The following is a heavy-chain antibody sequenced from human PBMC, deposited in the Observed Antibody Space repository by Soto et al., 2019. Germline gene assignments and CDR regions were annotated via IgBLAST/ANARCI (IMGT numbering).Heavy chain of an antibody. CDR3: ARTDKYTSHSSGCANRFDY. V-gene: IGHV3-23*01. CDR2: FTSGGST. J-gene: IGHJ4*02. CDR1: GFIFSNYA. Sequence: EVQLLESGGDLVQPGGSLRLSCAASGFIFSNYAMTWVRQAPGKGPEWVSTFTSGGSTYYRDTVKGRFTISRDNSKNTLYLQTNSLRTEHRAVYYGARTDKYTSHSSGCANRFDYWGQGTLVTVSS. D-gene: IGHD6-19*01.